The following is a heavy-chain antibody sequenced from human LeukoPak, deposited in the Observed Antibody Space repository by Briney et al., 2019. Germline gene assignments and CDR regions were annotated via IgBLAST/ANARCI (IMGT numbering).Heavy chain of an antibody. J-gene: IGHJ4*02. CDR2: INPHSGGT. V-gene: IGHV1-2*02. CDR1: GCTFTDYY. D-gene: IGHD4-17*01. CDR3: ARGRDYGDYLFDY. Sequence: ASVKVSCKASGCTFTDYYMYWVRQAPGQGLEWMGWINPHSGGTNYAQKFQGRVTMTRDTSISTAYMELGGLRSDDTAIYYCARGRDYGDYLFDYWGQGTLVTVSS.